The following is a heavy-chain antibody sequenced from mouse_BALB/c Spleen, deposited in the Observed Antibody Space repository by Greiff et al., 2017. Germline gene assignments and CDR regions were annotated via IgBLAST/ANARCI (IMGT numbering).Heavy chain of an antibody. CDR2: ISSGSSTI. CDR3: ARSLREGFAY. V-gene: IGHV5-17*02. D-gene: IGHD6-2*01. J-gene: IGHJ3*01. Sequence: EVQVVESGGGLVQPGGSRKLSCAASGFTFSSFGMHWVRQAPEKGLEWVAYISSGSSTIYYADTVKGRFTISRDNPKNTLFLQMTSLRSEDTAMYYCARSLREGFAYWGQGTLVTVSA. CDR1: GFTFSSFG.